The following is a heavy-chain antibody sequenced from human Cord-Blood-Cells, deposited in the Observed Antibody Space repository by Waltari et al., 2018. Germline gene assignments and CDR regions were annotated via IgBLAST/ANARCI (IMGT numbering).Heavy chain of an antibody. CDR2: INHSGST. J-gene: IGHJ5*02. CDR3: ASGPPSTYYDPNRFDP. CDR1: GGSFSGYY. Sequence: QVQLQQWGAGLLKPSETLSLTCAVYGGSFSGYYWSWIRQPPGKGLEWIGEINHSGSTNYNPSLKSRVTISGDTSKNQFSLKLSSGTAGGTAGYYCASGPPSTYYDPNRFDPWGQGTLVTVSS. D-gene: IGHD3-3*01. V-gene: IGHV4-34*01.